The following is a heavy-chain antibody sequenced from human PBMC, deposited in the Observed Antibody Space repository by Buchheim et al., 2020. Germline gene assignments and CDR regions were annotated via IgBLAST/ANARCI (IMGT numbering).Heavy chain of an antibody. CDR3: SRGAGELELRTMDV. CDR2: IVVGGDT. Sequence: EVQLVESGGGLVEPGGSLRLSCAASGFTFSNYEMHWVRQVIGKGLEWVSTIVVGGDTYYPGSVKGRFTIARVNPKNSLYLQMNSLRAGDTAVYYCSRGAGELELRTMDVWGQGTT. V-gene: IGHV3-13*04. D-gene: IGHD1-7*01. J-gene: IGHJ6*02. CDR1: GFTFSNYE.